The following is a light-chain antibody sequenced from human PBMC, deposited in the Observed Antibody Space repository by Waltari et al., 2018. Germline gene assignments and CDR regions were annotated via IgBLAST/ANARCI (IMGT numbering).Light chain of an antibody. CDR1: NIKSKS. J-gene: IGLJ1*01. CDR2: YDN. V-gene: IGLV3-21*01. CDR3: QVWDANTDPGV. Sequence: SYVLTQPPSVSVAPGETARITCGGNNIKSKSVHWYRQRPGQAPVVVISYDNDRAAGLPWRFSGANPGNTATLTISRVEAGDEADYCGQVWDANTDPGVFGTGTEVTVL.